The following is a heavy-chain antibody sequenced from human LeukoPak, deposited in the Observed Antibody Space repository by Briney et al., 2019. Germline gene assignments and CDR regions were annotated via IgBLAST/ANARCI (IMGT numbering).Heavy chain of an antibody. CDR1: GYTFTSYG. V-gene: IGHV1-18*01. D-gene: IGHD2-21*02. J-gene: IGHJ4*02. Sequence: ASVKASCKASGYTFTSYGISWVRQAPGQGLEWMGWISAYNGNTNYAQKLQGRVTMTTDTSTSTAYMELRSLRSDDTAVYYCARCGGDCYSSYFDYWGQGTLVTVSS. CDR3: ARCGGDCYSSYFDY. CDR2: ISAYNGNT.